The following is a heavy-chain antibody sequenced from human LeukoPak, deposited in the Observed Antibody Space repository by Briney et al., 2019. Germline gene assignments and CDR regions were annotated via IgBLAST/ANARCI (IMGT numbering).Heavy chain of an antibody. Sequence: ASVKVSCKASGYTFTGYYMHWVRQAPGQGLEWIGWINPNSGGTNYAQKFQDRVTMTRDTSISTAYMELSGLRSDDTAVYYCARERRYSSSASYFDYWGQGTLVTVSS. CDR1: GYTFTGYY. CDR2: INPNSGGT. CDR3: ARERRYSSSASYFDY. J-gene: IGHJ4*02. V-gene: IGHV1-2*02. D-gene: IGHD6-6*01.